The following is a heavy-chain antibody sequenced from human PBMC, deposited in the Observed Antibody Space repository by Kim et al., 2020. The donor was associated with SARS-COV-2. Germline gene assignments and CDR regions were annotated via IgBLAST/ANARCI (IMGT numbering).Heavy chain of an antibody. CDR3: ARVGYDILNRYNWFDP. J-gene: IGHJ5*02. D-gene: IGHD3-9*01. CDR2: IYSGGST. CDR1: GFTVSSNY. V-gene: IGHV3-53*01. Sequence: GGSLRLSCAASGFTVSSNYMSWVRQAPGKGLEWVSVIYSGGSTYYADSVKGRFTISRDNSKNTLYLQMNSLRAEDTAVYYCARVGYDILNRYNWFDPWGQGTLVTVSS.